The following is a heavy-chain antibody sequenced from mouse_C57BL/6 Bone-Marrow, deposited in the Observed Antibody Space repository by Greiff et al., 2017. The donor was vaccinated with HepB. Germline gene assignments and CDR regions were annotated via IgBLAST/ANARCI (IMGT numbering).Heavy chain of an antibody. CDR2: IRSKSNNYAT. D-gene: IGHD1-1*01. CDR3: VRHYYGSSLYYAMDY. V-gene: IGHV10-1*01. J-gene: IGHJ4*01. CDR1: GFSFNTYA. Sequence: GGGLVQPKGSLKLSCAASGFSFNTYAMNWVRQAPGKGLEWVARIRSKSNNYATYYADSVKDRFTISRDDSESMLYLQMNNLKTEDTAMYYCVRHYYGSSLYYAMDYWGQGTSVTVSS.